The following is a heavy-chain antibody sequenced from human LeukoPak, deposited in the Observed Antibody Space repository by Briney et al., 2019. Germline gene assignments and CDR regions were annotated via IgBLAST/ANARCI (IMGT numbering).Heavy chain of an antibody. CDR2: ISGDEIWT. V-gene: IGHV3-74*01. CDR1: GFTFTTYW. D-gene: IGHD3-22*01. J-gene: IGHJ3*02. CDR3: TREYISGPRQTDAFDI. Sequence: GGSLRLSCAASGFTFTTYWMHWVRQAPGKGLVWVSRISGDEIWTSYADSVKGRFTISRDNAKDTLYLQMNGLRTEDTAVYYCTREYISGPRQTDAFDIWGRGTMVTVSS.